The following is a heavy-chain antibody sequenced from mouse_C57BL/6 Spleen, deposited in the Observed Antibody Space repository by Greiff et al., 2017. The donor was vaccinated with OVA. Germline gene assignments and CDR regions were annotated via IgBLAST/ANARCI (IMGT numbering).Heavy chain of an antibody. CDR3: ARYSYGSSFAWFAY. CDR1: GFTFTDYY. V-gene: IGHV7-3*01. J-gene: IGHJ3*01. D-gene: IGHD1-1*01. Sequence: VQLKESGGGLVQPGGSLSLSCAASGFTFTDYYMSWVRQPPGKALEWLGFIRNKANGYTTEYSASVKGRFTISRDNSQSILYLQMNALRAEDSATYYCARYSYGSSFAWFAYWGQGTLVTVSA. CDR2: IRNKANGYTT.